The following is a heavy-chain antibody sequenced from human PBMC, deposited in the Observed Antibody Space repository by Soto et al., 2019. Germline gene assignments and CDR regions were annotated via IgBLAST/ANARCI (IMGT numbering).Heavy chain of an antibody. J-gene: IGHJ4*02. CDR3: ARTPQLLRSRYFDY. CDR2: IYYSGST. CDR1: GGSISSGGHY. D-gene: IGHD2-2*01. Sequence: PSETLSLTCTVSGGSISSGGHYWSWIRQHPGKGLEWIGYIYYSGSTYYNPSLKSRVTISVDTSKNQFSLKLSSVTAADTAVYYCARTPQLLRSRYFDYWGQGTLVTVSS. V-gene: IGHV4-31*03.